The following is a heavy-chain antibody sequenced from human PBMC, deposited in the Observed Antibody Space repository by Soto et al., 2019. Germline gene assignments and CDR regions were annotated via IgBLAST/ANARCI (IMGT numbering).Heavy chain of an antibody. Sequence: PGGSLRLSCAASDFAFRSYWMTWVRQAPGKGLEWVANIRQHGGEKYYVDSVKGRFTVSRDNARQSLHLQMNSLRAEDTAVYYCARVIAAPHFYFDTWGPGTLVTVSS. CDR2: IRQHGGEK. J-gene: IGHJ4*02. CDR3: ARVIAAPHFYFDT. V-gene: IGHV3-7*05. D-gene: IGHD2-21*01. CDR1: DFAFRSYW.